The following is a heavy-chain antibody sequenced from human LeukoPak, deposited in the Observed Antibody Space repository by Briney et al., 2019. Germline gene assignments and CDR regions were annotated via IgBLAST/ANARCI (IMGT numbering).Heavy chain of an antibody. V-gene: IGHV5-51*01. D-gene: IGHD6-13*01. J-gene: IGHJ4*02. Sequence: GESLKISCKGSGYSFTNYWIGWVRQMPGKGLEWMGIIYPGDSDTRYSPSFQGQVTISADKSISTAYLQWSSLKASDTAMYYCAKRYSSSWYHLDSWGQGTLVTVSS. CDR1: GYSFTNYW. CDR3: AKRYSSSWYHLDS. CDR2: IYPGDSDT.